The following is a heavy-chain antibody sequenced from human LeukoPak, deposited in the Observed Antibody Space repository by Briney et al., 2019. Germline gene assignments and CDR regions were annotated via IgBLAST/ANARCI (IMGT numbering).Heavy chain of an antibody. V-gene: IGHV3-23*01. CDR1: GFTVSSNY. CDR3: AKDGGHVLLWFGELPYYFDY. Sequence: GGSLRLSCAASGFTVSSNYMSWVRQAPGKGLEWVSAISGSGGSTYYADSVKGRFTISRDNSKNTLYLQMNSLRAEDTAVYYCAKDGGHVLLWFGELPYYFDYWGQGTLVTVSS. CDR2: ISGSGGST. D-gene: IGHD3-10*01. J-gene: IGHJ4*02.